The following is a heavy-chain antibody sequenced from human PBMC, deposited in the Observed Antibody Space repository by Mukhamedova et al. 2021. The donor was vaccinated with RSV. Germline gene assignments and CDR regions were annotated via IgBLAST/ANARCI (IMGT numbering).Heavy chain of an antibody. D-gene: IGHD3-10*01. CDR2: QSYDGDKK. CDR3: ARLWGYYGSGNYCSADDY. J-gene: IGHJ4*02. V-gene: IGHV3-30*03. Sequence: GKGLEWVAVQSYDGDKKYYADSVKGRFTLSRDNSKSTLYLQMNSLRAEDTAVYYCARLWGYYGSGNYCSADDYWGQGTLVTVSS.